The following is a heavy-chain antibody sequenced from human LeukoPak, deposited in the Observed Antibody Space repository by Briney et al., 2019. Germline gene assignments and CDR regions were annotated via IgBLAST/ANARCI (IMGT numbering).Heavy chain of an antibody. Sequence: SETLCLTCTVSGDSMIGYYWTWIRQPPGKGLGWIGYIHYSGSSNYNPSLQSRVTISVDTSRGHFSLKLSSATAADTAVYYCARGERLGPDFWGQGTLVTVSS. V-gene: IGHV4-59*01. D-gene: IGHD1-1*01. CDR3: ARGERLGPDF. CDR2: IHYSGSS. J-gene: IGHJ4*02. CDR1: GDSMIGYY.